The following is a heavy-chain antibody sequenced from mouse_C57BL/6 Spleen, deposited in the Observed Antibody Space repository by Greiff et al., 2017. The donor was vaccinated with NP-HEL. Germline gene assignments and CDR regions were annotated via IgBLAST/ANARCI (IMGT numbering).Heavy chain of an antibody. D-gene: IGHD4-1*01. CDR2: ISYDGSN. J-gene: IGHJ3*01. CDR1: GYSITSGYY. V-gene: IGHV3-6*01. Sequence: ESGPGLVKPSQSLSLTCSVTGYSITSGYYWNWIRQFPGNKLEWMGYISYDGSNNYNPSLKNRISITRDTSKNQFFLKLNSVTTEDTATYYCARAWAGGFAYWGQGTLVTVSA. CDR3: ARAWAGGFAY.